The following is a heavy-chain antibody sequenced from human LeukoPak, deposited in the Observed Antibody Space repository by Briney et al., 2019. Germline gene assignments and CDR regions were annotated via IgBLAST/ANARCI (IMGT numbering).Heavy chain of an antibody. CDR2: IWYDGSNK. CDR1: GFTFSSYE. V-gene: IGHV3-33*01. D-gene: IGHD3-22*01. Sequence: GGSLRLSCAASGFTFSSYEMNWVRQAPGKGLEWVAVIWYDGSNKYYADSVKGRFTISRDNSKNTLYLQMNSLRAEDTAVYYCERYYYDSMPDYWGQGTLVTVSS. J-gene: IGHJ4*02. CDR3: ERYYYDSMPDY.